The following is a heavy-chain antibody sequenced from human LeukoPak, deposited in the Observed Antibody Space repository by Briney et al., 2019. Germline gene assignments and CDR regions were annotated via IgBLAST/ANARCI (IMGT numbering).Heavy chain of an antibody. V-gene: IGHV3-74*01. Sequence: GGSLRLSCAASGFTFSSYWMHWVRQAPGKGLVWVSRINSDGSSTSYADSVKGRFTISRDNAKSTLYLQMNSLRAEDTAVYYCAREGYYYDSSGYSYYFDYWGQGTLVTVSS. CDR2: INSDGSST. CDR1: GFTFSSYW. J-gene: IGHJ4*02. D-gene: IGHD3-22*01. CDR3: AREGYYYDSSGYSYYFDY.